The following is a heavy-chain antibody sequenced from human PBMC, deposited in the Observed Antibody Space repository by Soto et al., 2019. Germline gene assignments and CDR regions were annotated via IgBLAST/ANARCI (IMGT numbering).Heavy chain of an antibody. D-gene: IGHD3-3*01. J-gene: IGHJ4*02. CDR2: IYYSGST. CDR3: ARDGIFGADY. Sequence: PSETLSLTCTVSGGSISSGGYYWSWIRQHPGKGLEWIGYIYYSGSTYYNPSLKSRVTISVDTSKNQFSLKLSSVTAADTAVYYCARDGIFGADYWGQGTLVTVSS. V-gene: IGHV4-31*03. CDR1: GGSISSGGYY.